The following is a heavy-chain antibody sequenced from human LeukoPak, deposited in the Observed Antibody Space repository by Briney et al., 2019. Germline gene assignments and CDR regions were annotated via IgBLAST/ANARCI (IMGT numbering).Heavy chain of an antibody. D-gene: IGHD3-22*01. CDR3: ARDLSYYYDSSGHHAFDI. CDR1: GGSISSYY. CDR2: IYYSGST. Sequence: SETLSLTCTVSGGSISSYYWSWIRQPPGKGLEWIGYIYYSGSTNYNPSLKSRVTISVDTSKNQFSLKLSSVTAADTAVYYCARDLSYYYDSSGHHAFDIWGQGTMVTVYS. V-gene: IGHV4-59*01. J-gene: IGHJ3*02.